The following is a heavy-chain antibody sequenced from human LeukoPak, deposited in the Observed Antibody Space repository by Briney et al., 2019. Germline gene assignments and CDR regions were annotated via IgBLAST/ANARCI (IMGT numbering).Heavy chain of an antibody. CDR2: ISRSSGTI. V-gene: IGHV3-11*01. Sequence: PGGCLRLSCAASGFKFRDYYMTWVRQAPGKGLGWVSHISRSSGTIYYADSVQGRFTVSRDNGKNSLYLQMSYLRAEDTAVYYCVRAAKMTALFWGQGTLVTVAS. CDR3: VRAAKMTALF. CDR1: GFKFRDYY. D-gene: IGHD3-10*01. J-gene: IGHJ4*02.